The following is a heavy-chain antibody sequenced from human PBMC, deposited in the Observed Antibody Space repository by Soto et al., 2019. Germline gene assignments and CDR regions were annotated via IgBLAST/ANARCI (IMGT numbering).Heavy chain of an antibody. D-gene: IGHD2-8*01. CDR3: ARVHCTNGVCSDFDY. V-gene: IGHV1-69*13. Sequence: AVKVSCKASGGTFSSYAISWVRQAPGQGLEWMGGIIPIFGTANYAQKFQGRVTITADESTSTAYMELSSLRSEDTAVYYCARVHCTNGVCSDFDYWGQGTLVTVSS. CDR1: GGTFSSYA. CDR2: IIPIFGTA. J-gene: IGHJ4*02.